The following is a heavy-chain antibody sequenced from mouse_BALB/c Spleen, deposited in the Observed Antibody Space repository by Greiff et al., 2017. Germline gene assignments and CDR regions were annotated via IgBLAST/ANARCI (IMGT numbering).Heavy chain of an antibody. D-gene: IGHD4-1*01. Sequence: QVQLKQSGAELARPGASVKLSCKASGYTFTSYWMQWVKQRPGQGLEWIGAIYPGDGDTRYTQKFKGKATLTADKSSSTAYMQLSSLASEDSAVYYCARQNWDDDYWGQGTTLTVSS. CDR3: ARQNWDDDY. CDR1: GYTFTSYW. CDR2: IYPGDGDT. J-gene: IGHJ2*01. V-gene: IGHV1-87*01.